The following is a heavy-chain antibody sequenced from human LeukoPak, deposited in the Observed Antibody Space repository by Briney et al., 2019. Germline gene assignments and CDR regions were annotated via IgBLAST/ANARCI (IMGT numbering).Heavy chain of an antibody. CDR2: IYSGGST. V-gene: IGHV3-66*04. Sequence: GGSLRLSCAASGFTFSDYYMSWVRQAPGKGLEWVSVIYSGGSTYYADSVKGRFTISRDNSKNTLYLQMNSLRAEDTAVYYCARLKGALDYWGQGTLVTVSS. CDR1: GFTFSDYY. D-gene: IGHD1-26*01. CDR3: ARLKGALDY. J-gene: IGHJ4*02.